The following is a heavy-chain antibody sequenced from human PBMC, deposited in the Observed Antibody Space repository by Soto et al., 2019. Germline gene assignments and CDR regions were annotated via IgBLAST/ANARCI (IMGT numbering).Heavy chain of an antibody. CDR1: GGSISSSSYY. Sequence: PSETLSLTCTVSGGSISSSSYYWGWIRQPPGKGLEWIGSIYYSGSTYYNPSLKSRVTISVDTSKNQFSLKLSSVTAADTAVYYCARAGGWYVFFDYWGQGTLVTVSS. V-gene: IGHV4-39*01. J-gene: IGHJ4*02. CDR3: ARAGGWYVFFDY. D-gene: IGHD6-19*01. CDR2: IYYSGST.